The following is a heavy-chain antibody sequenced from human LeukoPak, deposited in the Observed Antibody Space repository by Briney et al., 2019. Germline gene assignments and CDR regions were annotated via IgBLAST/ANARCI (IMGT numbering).Heavy chain of an antibody. V-gene: IGHV3-9*01. D-gene: IGHD5-24*01. CDR2: ISWNSGGI. J-gene: IGHJ3*02. CDR1: GFTFDDYA. Sequence: QPGRSLRLSCAASGFTFDDYAMHWVRQAPGKGLEWVSGISWNSGGIGYADSVKGRFTISRDNAKNSLYLQMNSLRAEDTALYYCAKSLGWLNNAFDIWGQGTMVTVSS. CDR3: AKSLGWLNNAFDI.